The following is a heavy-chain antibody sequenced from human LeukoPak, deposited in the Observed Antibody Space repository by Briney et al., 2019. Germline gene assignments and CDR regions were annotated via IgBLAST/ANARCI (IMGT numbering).Heavy chain of an antibody. V-gene: IGHV1-69*13. Sequence: SVKVSCKASGGTFSSYAISWVRQAPGQGLEWMGGIIPIFGTANYAQKFQGRVTITADESTSTAYMELGSLRSEDTAVYYCARAERIAVAGTDAFDIWGQGTMVTVSS. CDR3: ARAERIAVAGTDAFDI. J-gene: IGHJ3*02. D-gene: IGHD6-19*01. CDR2: IIPIFGTA. CDR1: GGTFSSYA.